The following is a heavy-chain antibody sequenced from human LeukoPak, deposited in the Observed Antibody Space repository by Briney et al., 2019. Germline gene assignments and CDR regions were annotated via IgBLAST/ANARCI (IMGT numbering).Heavy chain of an antibody. D-gene: IGHD2-2*01. CDR3: AREGYCSSTSCSLDYYYGMDV. Sequence: GGSLRLSCAASGFTFSSYAMSWVRQAPGKGLEWVSAISGSGGSTYYADSVKGRFTISRDNSKNTLYLQMNSLRAEDTAVYYCAREGYCSSTSCSLDYYYGMDVWGQGTTVTVSS. CDR2: ISGSGGST. J-gene: IGHJ6*02. CDR1: GFTFSSYA. V-gene: IGHV3-23*01.